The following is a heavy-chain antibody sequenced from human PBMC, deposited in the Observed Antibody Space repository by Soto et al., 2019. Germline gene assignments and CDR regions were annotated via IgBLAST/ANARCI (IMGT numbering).Heavy chain of an antibody. CDR1: GFTFSSYG. CDR3: AKDRIVVVVGTPDY. J-gene: IGHJ4*02. D-gene: IGHD2-15*01. V-gene: IGHV3-30*18. CDR2: ISYDGSNK. Sequence: QVQLVESGGGVVQPGRSLRLSCAASGFTFSSYGMHWVRQAPGKGPEWVAVISYDGSNKYYADSVKGRFTISRDNSKNTLYLQMNSLRAEDTAVYYCAKDRIVVVVGTPDYWGQGTLVTVSS.